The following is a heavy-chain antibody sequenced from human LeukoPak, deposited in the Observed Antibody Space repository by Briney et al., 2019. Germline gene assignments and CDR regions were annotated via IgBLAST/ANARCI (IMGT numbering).Heavy chain of an antibody. D-gene: IGHD3-22*01. CDR3: ARPYYDSSGYYHFDY. Sequence: GESLKISCKGSGYSFTSYWIGWVRQMPGKGLEWVGIIYTGDSDTRYSPSFQGQFTISADKSISTAYLQWSSLKASDTAMYYCARPYYDSSGYYHFDYWGQGTLVTVSS. V-gene: IGHV5-51*01. CDR1: GYSFTSYW. CDR2: IYTGDSDT. J-gene: IGHJ4*02.